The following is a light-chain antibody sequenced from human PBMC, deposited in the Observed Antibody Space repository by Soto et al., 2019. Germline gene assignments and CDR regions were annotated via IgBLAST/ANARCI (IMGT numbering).Light chain of an antibody. CDR3: QQYGSSPQT. Sequence: EIVLTQSPATPSLSPGERATLSCGASQSVSSSYLAWYQQRPGLAPRLLIYDASYRATGIPDRFSGSGSVTDFTLTISRLEPEDFAVYYCQQYGSSPQTFGQGTKLEIK. CDR2: DAS. CDR1: QSVSSSY. J-gene: IGKJ2*01. V-gene: IGKV3D-20*01.